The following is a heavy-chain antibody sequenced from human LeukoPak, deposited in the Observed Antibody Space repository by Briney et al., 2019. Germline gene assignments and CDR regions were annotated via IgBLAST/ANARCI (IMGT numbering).Heavy chain of an antibody. CDR1: GGSISSYY. CDR3: ARGGGPIGYYYYGMDV. Sequence: PSETLSLTCTVSGGSISSYYWSWIRQPPGKGLEWIGYIYYSGSTNYNPSLKGRVTISVDTSKNQFSLKLSSVTAADTAVYYCARGGGPIGYYYYGMDVWGQGTTVTVSS. J-gene: IGHJ6*02. CDR2: IYYSGST. D-gene: IGHD3-10*01. V-gene: IGHV4-59*12.